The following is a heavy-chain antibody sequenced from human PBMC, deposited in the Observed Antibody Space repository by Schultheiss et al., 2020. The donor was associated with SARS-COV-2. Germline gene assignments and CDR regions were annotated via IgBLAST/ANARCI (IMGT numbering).Heavy chain of an antibody. CDR3: ATTSGSYYQH. CDR1: GGSISSSSYY. J-gene: IGHJ1*01. V-gene: IGHV4-39*07. D-gene: IGHD1-26*01. Sequence: SETLSLTCTVSGGSISSSSYYWGWIRQPPGKGLEWIGSIYYSGSTYYNPSLKSRVTISVDTSKNQFSLKLSSVTAADTAVYFCATTSGSYYQHWGQGTLVTVSS. CDR2: IYYSGST.